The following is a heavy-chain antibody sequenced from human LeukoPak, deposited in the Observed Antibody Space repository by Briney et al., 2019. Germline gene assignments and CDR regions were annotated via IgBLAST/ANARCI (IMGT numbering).Heavy chain of an antibody. V-gene: IGHV4-34*01. CDR2: IKHSGST. J-gene: IGHJ4*02. D-gene: IGHD2-2*01. Sequence: SETLSPTCAVYGGSFSGYYWSWIRQPPGKGLEWIGEIKHSGSTNYNPSLKSRVTISVDTSKTQFSLKLSSVTAADTAVYYCARGKEVVVPAAIFYFDDWGQGTLVTVSS. CDR3: ARGKEVVVPAAIFYFDD. CDR1: GGSFSGYY.